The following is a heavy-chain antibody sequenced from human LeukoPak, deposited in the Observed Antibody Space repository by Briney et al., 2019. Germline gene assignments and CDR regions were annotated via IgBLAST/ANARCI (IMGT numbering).Heavy chain of an antibody. J-gene: IGHJ3*02. Sequence: TGGSLRLSCAASGFTSSSYWMHWVRQVPGKGLVWVSRISGDGTARNYADSVKGRFTISRDDAKNTVDLQMNSLRAEDTAVYYCARDLDAFDIWGQGTMVTVSS. CDR1: GFTSSSYW. CDR3: ARDLDAFDI. CDR2: ISGDGTAR. V-gene: IGHV3-74*01.